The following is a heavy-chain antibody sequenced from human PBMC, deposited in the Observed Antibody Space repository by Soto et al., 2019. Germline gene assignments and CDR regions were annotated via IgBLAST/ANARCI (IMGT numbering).Heavy chain of an antibody. J-gene: IGHJ4*02. CDR2: TYYRSKWYD. V-gene: IGHV6-1*01. CDR1: GDSVSSKSVA. Sequence: SQTLSLTCAIFGDSVSSKSVAWNWIRQSPSRGLEWLGRTYYRSKWYDDYAVSVKSRITINPDTSKNQFSLQLNSVTPEDTAVYYCSRVRFEPQMSHFDYWGQGILVTVSS. CDR3: SRVRFEPQMSHFDY. D-gene: IGHD3-9*01.